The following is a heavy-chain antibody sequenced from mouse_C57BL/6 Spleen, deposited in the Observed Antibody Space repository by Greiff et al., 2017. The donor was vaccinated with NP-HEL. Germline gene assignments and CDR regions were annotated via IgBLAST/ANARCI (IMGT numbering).Heavy chain of an antibody. CDR1: GYSITSGYY. CDR2: ISYDGSN. V-gene: IGHV3-6*01. CDR3: ASLTGPRGFAY. D-gene: IGHD4-1*01. J-gene: IGHJ3*01. Sequence: EVQLQESGPGLVKPSQSLSLTCSVTGYSITSGYYWNWIRQFPGNKLEWMGYISYDGSNNYNPSLKNRISITRDTSKNQFFLKLNSVTTEDTATYYCASLTGPRGFAYWGQGTLVTVSA.